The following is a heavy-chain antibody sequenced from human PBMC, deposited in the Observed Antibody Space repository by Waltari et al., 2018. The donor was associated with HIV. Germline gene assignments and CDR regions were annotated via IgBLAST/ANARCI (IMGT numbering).Heavy chain of an antibody. V-gene: IGHV3-15*01. J-gene: IGHJ4*02. CDR2: IKSKTDGGTT. D-gene: IGHD3-16*01. CDR3: TTAPGGERD. CDR1: GFSFVHDW. Sequence: EVQLVESGGGLVKPGGSVSLSCAVAGFSFVHDWFNWVRQAPGKGLEWVGRIKSKTDGGTTDYAAPVKGRFTISRDDSKNTLSLQMNSLKTEDTAVYYCTTAPGGERDWGQGTLVTVSS.